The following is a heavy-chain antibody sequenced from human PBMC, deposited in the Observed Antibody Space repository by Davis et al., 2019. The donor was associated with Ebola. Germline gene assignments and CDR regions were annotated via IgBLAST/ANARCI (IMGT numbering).Heavy chain of an antibody. CDR3: ARAHYSSGWTHAFDF. Sequence: MPSETLSLTCAVSGGSISSSNWWSWVRQPPGKGLEWIAEIYHRGSTNYNPSLKSRVTISVDKSKNQFSLKLSSVTAADTAVYYCARAHYSSGWTHAFDFWGQGTMVTVSS. D-gene: IGHD6-19*01. CDR1: GGSISSSNW. CDR2: IYHRGST. V-gene: IGHV4-4*02. J-gene: IGHJ3*01.